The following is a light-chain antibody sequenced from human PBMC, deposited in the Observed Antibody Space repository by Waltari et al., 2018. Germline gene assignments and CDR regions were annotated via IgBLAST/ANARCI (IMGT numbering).Light chain of an antibody. CDR1: QSIDTW. J-gene: IGKJ1*01. V-gene: IGKV1-5*03. CDR3: QQYYSYRA. CDR2: KAS. Sequence: DVPMTQSPSTLSAYVGDRVTITCRARQSIDTWLAWYQKKPRKAPKLLIYKASTLQSVVPSRFSGSGSGTEFTLTISSLQPDDSATYYCQQYYSYRAFGQGTKVEIK.